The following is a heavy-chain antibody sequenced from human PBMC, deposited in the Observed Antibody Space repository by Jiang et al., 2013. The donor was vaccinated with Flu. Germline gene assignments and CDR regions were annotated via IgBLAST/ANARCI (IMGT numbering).Heavy chain of an antibody. D-gene: IGHD3-22*01. J-gene: IGHJ4*02. CDR2: IYYSGST. CDR1: GGSISSSSYY. CDR3: ARHQGSSGYFDY. V-gene: IGHV4-39*07. Sequence: LLKPSETLSLTCTVSGGSISSSSYYWGWIRQPPGKGLEWIGSIYYSGSTYYNPSLKSRVTISVDTSKNQFSLKLSSVTAADTAVYYCARHQGSSGYFDYWGQGTLVTVSS.